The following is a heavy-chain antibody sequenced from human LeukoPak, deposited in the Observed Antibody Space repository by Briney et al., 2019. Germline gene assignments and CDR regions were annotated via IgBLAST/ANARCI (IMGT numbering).Heavy chain of an antibody. Sequence: ASVKVSCKASGYTFTGYYMHWVRQAPGQGLEWMGWINPNSGGTNYAQKFQGRVTMTRDTSISTAYMELSRLRSDDTAVYYCARLRHDSSGYYFSAARQDILSFDYWGQGTLVTVSS. CDR2: INPNSGGT. CDR1: GYTFTGYY. CDR3: ARLRHDSSGYYFSAARQDILSFDY. J-gene: IGHJ4*02. V-gene: IGHV1-2*02. D-gene: IGHD3-22*01.